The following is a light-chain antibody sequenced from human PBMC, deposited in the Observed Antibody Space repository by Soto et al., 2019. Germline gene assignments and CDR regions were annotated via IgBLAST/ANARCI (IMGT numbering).Light chain of an antibody. CDR1: QSLVHSDGNTY. Sequence: VVMTQSPLSLPVTLGQPASISCRSSQSLVHSDGNTYVNCFQQMPGESPRRLIYKVSTRDSRVPARFRGSGSGSDFKLKITAVEAEDVALYFYVPATHWPYSFGQGTKLEVK. CDR2: KVS. CDR3: VPATHWPYS. J-gene: IGKJ2*01. V-gene: IGKV2-30*02.